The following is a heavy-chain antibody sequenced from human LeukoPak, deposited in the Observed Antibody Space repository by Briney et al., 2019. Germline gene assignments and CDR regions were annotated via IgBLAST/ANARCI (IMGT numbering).Heavy chain of an antibody. CDR3: ARDKAAAGTDYYYYYGMDV. J-gene: IGHJ6*02. CDR1: GYSPTELS. Sequence: ASVKVSCKVSGYSPTELSMHWVRQAPGKGLEWMGGFDPVNGETIYAQKFQGRVTMTTDTSTSTAYMELRSLRSDDTAVYYCARDKAAAGTDYYYYYGMDVWGQGTTVTVSS. D-gene: IGHD6-13*01. V-gene: IGHV1-24*01. CDR2: FDPVNGET.